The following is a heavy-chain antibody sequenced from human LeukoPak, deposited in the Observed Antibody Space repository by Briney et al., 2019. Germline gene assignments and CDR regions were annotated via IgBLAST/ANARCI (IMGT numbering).Heavy chain of an antibody. CDR3: ARHYGSWTIYFDY. CDR1: GFTFSSYA. Sequence: GSLRLSCAASGFTFSSYAMSWVRQAPGKGLEWIGSIYYSGSTYYNPSLKSRVTISVDTSKNQFSLKLSSVTAADTAVYYCARHYGSWTIYFDYWGQGTLVTVSS. J-gene: IGHJ4*02. D-gene: IGHD6-13*01. CDR2: IYYSGST. V-gene: IGHV4-39*01.